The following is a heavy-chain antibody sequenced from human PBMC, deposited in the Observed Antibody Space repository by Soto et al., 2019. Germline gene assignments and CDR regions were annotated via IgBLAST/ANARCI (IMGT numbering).Heavy chain of an antibody. D-gene: IGHD2-15*01. J-gene: IGHJ4*02. Sequence: SVKVSCKASGGTFSSYAISWVRQAPGQGLEWMGGITPIFGTANYAQKFQGRVTITADESTSTAYMELSSLRSEDTAVYYCARGVVGYCSGGSCYTQFDYWGQGTLVTVSS. CDR1: GGTFSSYA. V-gene: IGHV1-69*13. CDR2: ITPIFGTA. CDR3: ARGVVGYCSGGSCYTQFDY.